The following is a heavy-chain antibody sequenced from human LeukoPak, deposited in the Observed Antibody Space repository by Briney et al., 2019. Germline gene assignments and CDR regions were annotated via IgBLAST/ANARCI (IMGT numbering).Heavy chain of an antibody. J-gene: IGHJ4*02. CDR2: ISPNSGGT. Sequence: ASVKVSCKASGYTFTSYAMNWVRQAPGQGLEWMGWISPNSGGTNYAQKFQGRVTMTRDTSISTAYMELSRLRSDDTAMYYCARDRGIAVASTPDYWGQGTLVTVSS. V-gene: IGHV1-2*02. CDR1: GYTFTSYA. D-gene: IGHD6-19*01. CDR3: ARDRGIAVASTPDY.